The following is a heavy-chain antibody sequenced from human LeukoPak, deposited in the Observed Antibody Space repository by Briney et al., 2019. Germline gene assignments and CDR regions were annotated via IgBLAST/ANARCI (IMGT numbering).Heavy chain of an antibody. Sequence: SETLSLTCTVSGGSISSYYWSWIRQPPGKGLEWIGYIYYSGSTNYNPSLKSQVTISVDTSKNQFSLKLSSVTAADTAVYYCARYYYDSSGYYFDYWGQGTLVTVSS. D-gene: IGHD3-22*01. CDR2: IYYSGST. CDR1: GGSISSYY. J-gene: IGHJ4*02. V-gene: IGHV4-59*08. CDR3: ARYYYDSSGYYFDY.